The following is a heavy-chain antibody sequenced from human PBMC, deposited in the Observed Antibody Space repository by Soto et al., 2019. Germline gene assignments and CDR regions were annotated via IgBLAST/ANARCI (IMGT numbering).Heavy chain of an antibody. D-gene: IGHD5-12*01. CDR2: IIPIFGTA. J-gene: IGHJ4*02. CDR3: ARGKLVEMATILDY. CDR1: GGTFSSYA. Sequence: GASVKVSCKASGGTFSSYAISWVRQAPGQGLEWMGGIIPIFGTANYAQKFQGRVTITADESTSTAYMELSSLRSEDTAVYYCARGKLVEMATILDYWGQGTLVTVSS. V-gene: IGHV1-69*13.